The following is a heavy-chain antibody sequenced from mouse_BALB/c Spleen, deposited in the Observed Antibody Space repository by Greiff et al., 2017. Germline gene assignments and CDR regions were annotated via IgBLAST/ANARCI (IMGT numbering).Heavy chain of an antibody. CDR3: ARGTLGPGY. J-gene: IGHJ2*01. V-gene: IGHV3-6*02. CDR2: ISYDGSN. D-gene: IGHD4-1*01. CDR1: GYSITSGYY. Sequence: ESGPGLVKPSQSLSLTCSVTGYSITSGYYWNWIRQFPGNKLEWMGYISYDGSNNYNPSLKNRISITRDTSKNQFFLKLNSVTTEDTATYYCARGTLGPGYWGQGTTLTVSS.